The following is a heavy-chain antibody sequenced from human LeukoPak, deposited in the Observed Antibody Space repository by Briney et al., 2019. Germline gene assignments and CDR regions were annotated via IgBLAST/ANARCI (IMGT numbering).Heavy chain of an antibody. V-gene: IGHV1-18*01. CDR3: ARNLPGLDF. CDR2: ISANSGDR. J-gene: IGHJ4*02. D-gene: IGHD1-14*01. CDR1: GYTFTSRG. Sequence: ASVKVSCKASGYTFTSRGISWVRQAPGQGLEWMGWISANSGDRNYAQKFQGRVTLTTDTSTGTAYMELRSLRSDDTAVYYCARNLPGLDFWGQGTLVTVSS.